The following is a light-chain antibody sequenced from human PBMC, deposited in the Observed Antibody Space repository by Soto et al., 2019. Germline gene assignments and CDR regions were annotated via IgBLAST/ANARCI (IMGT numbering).Light chain of an antibody. CDR1: QTVTSTS. CDR3: QQYVT. J-gene: IGKJ1*01. CDR2: GSS. V-gene: IGKV3-20*01. Sequence: EIVLTQSPGTLSLSPGERATLSCGASQTVTSTSIAWYQQKPGQAPRLLIYGSSSRATGIPDRFSGSGSATDFTLTISRLEPEDFAVYYCQQYVTYGQGTKVDIK.